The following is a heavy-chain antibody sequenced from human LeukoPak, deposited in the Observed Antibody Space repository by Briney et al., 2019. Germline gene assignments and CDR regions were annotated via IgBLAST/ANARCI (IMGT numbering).Heavy chain of an antibody. CDR3: ARGGGYNYRSIDY. CDR1: GFTFSSYF. Sequence: GGSLRLSCAASGFTFSSYFMHWVRQAPGKGLEWVAVMSYDGSNKYYADSVKGRFTISRDNSKEKLYLQMNSLRAEDTAVYYCARGGGYNYRSIDYWGQGTLVTVSS. D-gene: IGHD5-24*01. V-gene: IGHV3-30*04. CDR2: MSYDGSNK. J-gene: IGHJ4*02.